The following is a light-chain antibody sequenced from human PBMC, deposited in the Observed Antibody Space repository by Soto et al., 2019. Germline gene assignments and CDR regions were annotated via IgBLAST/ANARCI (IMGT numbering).Light chain of an antibody. J-gene: IGLJ3*02. CDR1: SSDVGGYNY. V-gene: IGLV2-11*01. Sequence: QSALTQPRSVSGSPGQSVTISCTGTSSDVGGYNYVSWYQQHPGKAPKLMIYDVSKRPSGVPDRFSGSKSGNTASLTISGXQXXXXXXXXCCSYAGSYTWVFGGGTQLTVL. CDR3: CSYAGSYTWV. CDR2: DVS.